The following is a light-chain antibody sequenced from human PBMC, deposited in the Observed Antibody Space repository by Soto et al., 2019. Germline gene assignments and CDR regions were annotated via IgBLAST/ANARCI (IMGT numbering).Light chain of an antibody. CDR2: EVS. CDR1: SSDVGAYNY. V-gene: IGLV2-8*01. CDR3: SSHGGIEI. Sequence: QSALTQPPSASGSPGQSVTISCTGTSSDVGAYNYVSWYQQHPGRAPKLMIYEVSKRPSGVPDRFSGSKSGNTASLTVSGHQAEDEADYYCSSHGGIEIFGGGTKLTVL. J-gene: IGLJ2*01.